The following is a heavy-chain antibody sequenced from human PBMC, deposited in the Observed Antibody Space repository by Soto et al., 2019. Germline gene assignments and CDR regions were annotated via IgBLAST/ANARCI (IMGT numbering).Heavy chain of an antibody. D-gene: IGHD3-16*01. Sequence: LCGGSVSSVNYYWSWIRQPPGKGLEWIGSIYYSGSPIYNPSLKSRVTISVDTSKNQFSLKVNSVTAADTAVYHCVRDEGGPFDYWGQGTLVTVSS. J-gene: IGHJ4*02. CDR1: GGSVSSVNYY. CDR3: VRDEGGPFDY. CDR2: IYYSGSP. V-gene: IGHV4-61*01.